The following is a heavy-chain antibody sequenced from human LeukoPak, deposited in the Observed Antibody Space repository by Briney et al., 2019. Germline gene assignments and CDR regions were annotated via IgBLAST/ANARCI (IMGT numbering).Heavy chain of an antibody. CDR1: GYTFTGYY. CDR2: ISVYNGNT. D-gene: IGHD4-17*01. Sequence: GASVKVSCKASGYTFTGYYMHWARQAPGQGLEWMGWISVYNGNTNYAQKLQGRLTMTTDTSTSTAYMELRSLRSDDTAVYYCARDDYGDSKGRFDPWGQGTLVTVSS. CDR3: ARDDYGDSKGRFDP. V-gene: IGHV1-18*04. J-gene: IGHJ5*02.